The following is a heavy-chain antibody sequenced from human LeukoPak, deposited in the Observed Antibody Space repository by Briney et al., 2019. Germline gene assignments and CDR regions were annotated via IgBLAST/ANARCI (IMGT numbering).Heavy chain of an antibody. Sequence: PSETLSLTCAVYGGSFSGYYWSWIRQPPGKGLEWIGEIYHSGSTNYNPSLKSRVTISVDKSKNQFSLKLSSVTAADTAVYYCARVSSGATTVGYWGQGTLVTVSS. CDR1: GGSFSGYY. CDR3: ARVSSGATTVGY. CDR2: IYHSGST. D-gene: IGHD1-26*01. V-gene: IGHV4-34*01. J-gene: IGHJ4*02.